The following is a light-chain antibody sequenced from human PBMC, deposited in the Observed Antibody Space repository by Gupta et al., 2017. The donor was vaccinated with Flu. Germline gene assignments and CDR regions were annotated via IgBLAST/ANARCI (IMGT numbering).Light chain of an antibody. J-gene: IGKJ2*01. CDR2: DAS. CDR1: QSVSSY. V-gene: IGKV3-11*01. CDR3: QQRSNWPRGT. Sequence: ATLSLSPGERATLSCRASQSVSSYLAWYQQKPGQAPRLLIYDASNRATGIPARFSGSGSGTDFTLTISSLEPEDFAVYYCQQRSNWPRGTFGQGTKLEIK.